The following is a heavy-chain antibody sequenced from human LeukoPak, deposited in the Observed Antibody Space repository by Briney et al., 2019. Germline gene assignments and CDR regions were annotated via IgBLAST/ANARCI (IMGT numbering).Heavy chain of an antibody. D-gene: IGHD5-12*01. V-gene: IGHV3-23*01. Sequence: PGGSLRLSCAASRFTFNSYAMSWVRQAPDKGLEWASVIGGSNGITFYVGSVKGRFTISRDNSKDTLYLQMNSLRAEDTAVYYCARIENSGWGYFDYWGQGTLVTVSS. J-gene: IGHJ4*02. CDR1: RFTFNSYA. CDR2: IGGSNGIT. CDR3: ARIENSGWGYFDY.